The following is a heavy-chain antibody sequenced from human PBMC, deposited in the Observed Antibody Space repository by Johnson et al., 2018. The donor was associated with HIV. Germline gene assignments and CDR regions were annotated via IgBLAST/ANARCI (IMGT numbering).Heavy chain of an antibody. CDR1: GFTVSSNY. D-gene: IGHD6-19*01. Sequence: VQLVESGGGLVQPGGSLRLSCAASGFTVSSNYMSWVRQSPGKGLEWVSVIYSGGNTYYADSVTGRFTISRDNSRNTLYLQMNSLRVEDTAVYYCVREHDLVPVAGTIWGQGTMVTVSS. CDR2: IYSGGNT. V-gene: IGHV3-66*02. CDR3: VREHDLVPVAGTI. J-gene: IGHJ3*02.